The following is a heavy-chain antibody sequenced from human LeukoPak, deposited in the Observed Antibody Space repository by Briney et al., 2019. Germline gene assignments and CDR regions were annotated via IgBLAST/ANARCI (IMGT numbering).Heavy chain of an antibody. CDR3: ARLNFGDDY. Sequence: GGSLRLSCAASGFTVSSNYINWVRQAPGKGLEWVSLIYGSTSADYADSVKGRFTISRDTSMNTVYLQMNSLRAEDTAVYYCARLNFGDDYWGQGNLVTVSS. CDR2: IYGSTSA. V-gene: IGHV3-66*01. CDR1: GFTVSSNY. D-gene: IGHD4-17*01. J-gene: IGHJ4*02.